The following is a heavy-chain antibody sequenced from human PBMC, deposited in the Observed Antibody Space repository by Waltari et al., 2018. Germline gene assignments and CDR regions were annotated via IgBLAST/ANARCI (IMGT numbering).Heavy chain of an antibody. CDR3: ARGGRAVAGTGWFDP. CDR2: ISSSSSTR. Sequence: EVQLVESGGGLVQPGGSLRLSCAASGFTFSSYSMNWVRQAPGKGLEWVSYISSSSSTRYYAASVKGRFTISRDNAKNSLYLQMNSLRAEDTAVYYCARGGRAVAGTGWFDPWGQGTLVTVSS. D-gene: IGHD6-19*01. CDR1: GFTFSSYS. V-gene: IGHV3-48*04. J-gene: IGHJ5*02.